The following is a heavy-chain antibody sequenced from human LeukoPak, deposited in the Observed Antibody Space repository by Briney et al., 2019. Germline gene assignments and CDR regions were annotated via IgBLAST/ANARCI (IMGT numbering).Heavy chain of an antibody. Sequence: GGSLRLSCAASGFTFSGYWMTWVRQAPGKGLEWVANIKHDGSEKYYADSVKGRFTISRDNAKNSLYLQMNSLRAEDTAFYYCARDASGYYYTSGLIDYWGQGTLVTVSS. V-gene: IGHV3-7*01. D-gene: IGHD3-22*01. CDR2: IKHDGSEK. CDR1: GFTFSGYW. J-gene: IGHJ4*02. CDR3: ARDASGYYYTSGLIDY.